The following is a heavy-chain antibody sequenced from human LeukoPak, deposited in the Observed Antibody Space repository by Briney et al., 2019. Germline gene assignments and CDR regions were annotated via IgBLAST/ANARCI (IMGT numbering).Heavy chain of an antibody. CDR1: GFTLTALY. D-gene: IGHD1/OR15-1a*01. J-gene: IGHJ5*02. CDR3: ARDPRNKGLDP. CDR2: INGFGTEA. Sequence: GRSLSLSCEASGFTLTALYIFWVRQVPRNGRMWDPHINGFGTEATYADSVTGRFTISRDNAKNTLYLQMNGLRDEDTAVYYCARDPRNKGLDPWGQGTLVTVSS. V-gene: IGHV3-74*01.